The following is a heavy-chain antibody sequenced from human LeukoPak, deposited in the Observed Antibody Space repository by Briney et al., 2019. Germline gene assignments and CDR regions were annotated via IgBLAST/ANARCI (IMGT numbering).Heavy chain of an antibody. CDR2: ISNSSSYI. J-gene: IGHJ4*02. CDR1: GFTFSSYS. V-gene: IGHV3-21*01. D-gene: IGHD6-13*01. Sequence: GGSLRLSCAASGFTFSSYSMNWVRQAPGKGLEWVSSISNSSSYIYYADSVKGRFTISRDNAKNSLYLQMNSLRAEDTAVYYCARDPQQQLYFDYWGQGTLVTVSS. CDR3: ARDPQQQLYFDY.